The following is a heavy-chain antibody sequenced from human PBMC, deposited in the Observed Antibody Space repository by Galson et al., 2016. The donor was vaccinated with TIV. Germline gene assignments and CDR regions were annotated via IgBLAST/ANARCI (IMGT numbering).Heavy chain of an antibody. CDR2: ISPSGGRT. D-gene: IGHD2-2*01. CDR1: GYTLTSDY. V-gene: IGHV1-46*01. CDR3: ASPPAYCSSSSCYYSFEY. J-gene: IGHJ4*02. Sequence: QSGAEVKKPGESLRISCKASGYTLTSDYMHWVRQAPGQGLEWMGIISPSGGRTTYAQKFQGRVTMTRDTSTSTVYMDLSSLRSEDMAVYYCASPPAYCSSSSCYYSFEYWGQGTLVTVSS.